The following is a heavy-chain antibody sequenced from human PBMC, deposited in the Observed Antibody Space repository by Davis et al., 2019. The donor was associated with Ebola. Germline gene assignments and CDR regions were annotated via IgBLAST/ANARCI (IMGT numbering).Heavy chain of an antibody. CDR3: ARDITMVQGGWFDP. CDR2: ISAYNGNT. CDR1: GYTFTGYY. J-gene: IGHJ5*02. Sequence: ASVKVSCKASGYTFTGYYMHWVRQAPGQGLEWMGWISAYNGNTNYAQKLQGRVTMTTDTSTSTAYMELRSLRSDDTAVYYCARDITMVQGGWFDPWGQGTLVTVSS. D-gene: IGHD3-10*01. V-gene: IGHV1-18*04.